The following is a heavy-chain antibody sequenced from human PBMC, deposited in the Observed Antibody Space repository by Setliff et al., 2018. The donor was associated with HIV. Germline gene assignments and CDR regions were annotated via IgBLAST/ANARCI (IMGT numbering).Heavy chain of an antibody. V-gene: IGHV4-39*01. Sequence: TSETLSLTCTVSGGSISDSKSYWGWIRQPPGKGLEWLGGVYHSGSTKNTPSLKSRVTISVDTSKKQFSLKLDSVTAADTAIYYCARQLYDVLTGTYWYFDLWGRGTLVTVSS. CDR2: VYHSGST. D-gene: IGHD3-9*01. J-gene: IGHJ2*01. CDR1: GGSISDSKSY. CDR3: ARQLYDVLTGTYWYFDL.